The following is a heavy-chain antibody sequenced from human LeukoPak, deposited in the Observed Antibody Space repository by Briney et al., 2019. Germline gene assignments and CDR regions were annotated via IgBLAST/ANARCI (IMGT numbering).Heavy chain of an antibody. CDR2: MSPNSGNT. V-gene: IGHV1-8*03. CDR3: ARGKRVGATSYYYYYMDV. Sequence: GSVKVSCKASGYTFTSYAMHWVRQATGQGLEWMRWMSPNSGNTGYAQKFQGRVTITRNTSISTAYMELSSLRSEDTAVYYCARGKRVGATSYYYYYMDVWGKGTTVTVSS. D-gene: IGHD1-26*01. CDR1: GYTFTSYA. J-gene: IGHJ6*03.